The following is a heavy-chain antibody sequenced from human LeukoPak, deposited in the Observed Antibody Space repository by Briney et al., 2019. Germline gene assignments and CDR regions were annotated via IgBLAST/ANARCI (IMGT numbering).Heavy chain of an antibody. V-gene: IGHV4-39*01. J-gene: IGHJ4*02. CDR1: GGSISSSSYY. CDR3: ARQFDILTGFDY. Sequence: SETLSLTCTVSGGSISSSSYYWGWIRRPPGKGLEWIGSIYYSGSTYYNPSLKSRVTISVDTSKNQFSLKLSSVTAADTAVYYCARQFDILTGFDYWGQGTLVTVSS. CDR2: IYYSGST. D-gene: IGHD3-9*01.